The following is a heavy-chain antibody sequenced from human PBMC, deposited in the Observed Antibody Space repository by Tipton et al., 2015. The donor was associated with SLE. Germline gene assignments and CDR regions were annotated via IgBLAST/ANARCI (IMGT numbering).Heavy chain of an antibody. V-gene: IGHV4-61*01. CDR1: GGSVSSGSYY. CDR2: IYYSGST. D-gene: IGHD3-22*01. CDR3: ARERSMIVVVFDY. J-gene: IGHJ4*02. Sequence: TLSLTCTVSGGSVSSGSYYWSWIRQPPGKGLEWIGYIYYSGSTNYNPSLKSRVTISVDTSKNQFSLKLSSVTAADTAVYYCARERSMIVVVFDYWGQGTLVTVSS.